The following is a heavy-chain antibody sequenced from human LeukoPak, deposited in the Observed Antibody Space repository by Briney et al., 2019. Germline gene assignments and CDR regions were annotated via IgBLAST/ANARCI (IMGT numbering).Heavy chain of an antibody. CDR3: ARDFSLTSSGCHDY. V-gene: IGHV1-3*01. CDR1: GYTFTSYA. J-gene: IGHJ4*02. Sequence: ASVKVSCKASGYTFTSYATHWVRQAPGQRLEWMGWINAGNGNTKYSQKFQGRVTITRDTSASTAYMELSSLRSEDTAVYYCARDFSLTSSGCHDYWGQGTLVTVSS. CDR2: INAGNGNT. D-gene: IGHD6-19*01.